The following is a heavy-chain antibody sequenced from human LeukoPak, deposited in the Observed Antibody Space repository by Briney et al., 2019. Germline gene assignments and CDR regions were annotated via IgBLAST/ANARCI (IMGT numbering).Heavy chain of an antibody. V-gene: IGHV4-31*03. CDR1: GGSISSGGYY. J-gene: IGHJ4*02. CDR3: ARVLGGARSSGYSILHFDY. Sequence: SQTLSLTCTVTGGSISSGGYYWSWIRQHPKKCLEWIGYIYYSGSTYYNPSLKSRVTISVDTSKNQFSLKLSSVTAADTAVYYCARVLGGARSSGYSILHFDYWGQGTLVTVSS. CDR2: IYYSGST. D-gene: IGHD3-22*01.